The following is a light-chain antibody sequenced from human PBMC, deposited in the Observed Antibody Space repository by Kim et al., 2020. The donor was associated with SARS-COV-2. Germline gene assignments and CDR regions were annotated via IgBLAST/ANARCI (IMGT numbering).Light chain of an antibody. CDR1: NIGSKS. J-gene: IGLJ3*02. V-gene: IGLV3-21*04. CDR3: QVWDSSSDPWV. CDR2: YDS. Sequence: SYELTQPPSVSVAPGKTARITCGGNNIGSKSVHWYQQKPGQAPVLVIYYDSYRPSGIPERFSGSNSGNTATLTISRVEAGDEADYYCQVWDSSSDPWVFGGGTQLTVL.